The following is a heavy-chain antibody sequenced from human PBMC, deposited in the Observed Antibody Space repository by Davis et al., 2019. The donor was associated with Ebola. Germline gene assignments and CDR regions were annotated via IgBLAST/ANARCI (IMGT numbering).Heavy chain of an antibody. Sequence: GGSLRLSCAASGFTFSIYDMHWVRQATGKGLEWVSAVGIADDTYYSGSVKGRFTVSRENAKNSVYLQLNSLTAGDTAVYYCAREYCADTYCSGMDVWGKGTTVTVSS. D-gene: IGHD2-8*02. V-gene: IGHV3-13*01. CDR3: AREYCADTYCSGMDV. CDR2: VGIADDT. J-gene: IGHJ6*01. CDR1: GFTFSIYD.